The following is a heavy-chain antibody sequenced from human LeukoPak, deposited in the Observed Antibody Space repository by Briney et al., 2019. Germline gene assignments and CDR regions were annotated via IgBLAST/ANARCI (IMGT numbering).Heavy chain of an antibody. CDR1: GGTFSSYA. Sequence: ASVKVSCKASGGTFSSYAISWVRQAPGQGLEWMGWISRHNGYTNYAQKFQGRVTMTTDTSTSTAYMELRSLRSDDTAVYYCARDGPLEGPSDYWGQGTLVTVSS. CDR3: ARDGPLEGPSDY. V-gene: IGHV1-18*01. CDR2: ISRHNGYT. J-gene: IGHJ4*02. D-gene: IGHD3/OR15-3a*01.